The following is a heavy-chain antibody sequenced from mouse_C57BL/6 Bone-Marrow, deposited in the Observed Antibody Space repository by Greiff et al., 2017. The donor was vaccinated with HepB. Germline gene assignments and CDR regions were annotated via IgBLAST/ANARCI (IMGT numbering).Heavy chain of an antibody. D-gene: IGHD2-3*01. CDR2: ISSGSSTI. Sequence: EVKLVESGGGLVKPGGSLKLSCAASGFTFSDYGMLWVRQAPEKGLEWVAYISSGSSTIYYADTVKGRFTISRDNAKNTLFLQMTSLRSEDTAMYYCARPDGYPAWFAYWGQGTLVTVSA. CDR1: GFTFSDYG. CDR3: ARPDGYPAWFAY. J-gene: IGHJ3*01. V-gene: IGHV5-17*01.